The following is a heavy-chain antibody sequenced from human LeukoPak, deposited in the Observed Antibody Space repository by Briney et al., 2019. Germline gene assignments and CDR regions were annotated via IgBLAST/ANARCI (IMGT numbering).Heavy chain of an antibody. Sequence: PSETLSLTCSVSGYSISSGYYWGWIRQPPGKGLEWIGNIYHSGSTFYNPSLKRRVTISVDTSKNQFSLKLSSVTAADTAVYYCARESIVGATPRLDYWGQGTLVTVSS. J-gene: IGHJ4*02. CDR2: IYHSGST. CDR3: ARESIVGATPRLDY. D-gene: IGHD1-26*01. V-gene: IGHV4-38-2*02. CDR1: GYSISSGYY.